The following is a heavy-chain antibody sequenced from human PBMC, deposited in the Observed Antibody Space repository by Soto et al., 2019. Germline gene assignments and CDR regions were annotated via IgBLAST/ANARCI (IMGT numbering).Heavy chain of an antibody. V-gene: IGHV5-51*01. CDR3: AKKRKVTTAVGQMRFDA. J-gene: IGHJ5*02. D-gene: IGHD3-3*01. Sequence: GESLKICCKASGYNFRHYYIAWARQKPGRGLEWVGLIYPGDSDVRYSPSVQGQVSISVDRSTDTAFLQWNSLKASDSGTYYCAKKRKVTTAVGQMRFDAWGQGTLDTVSS. CDR2: IYPGDSDV. CDR1: GYNFRHYY.